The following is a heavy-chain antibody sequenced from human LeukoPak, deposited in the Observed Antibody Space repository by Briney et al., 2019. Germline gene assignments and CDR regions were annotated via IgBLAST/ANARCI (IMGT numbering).Heavy chain of an antibody. CDR3: VSPGYDY. CDR2: ITSSSSII. J-gene: IGHJ4*02. Sequence: GGSLRLSCAASGFTFSSYSMNWVRQAPGKGLEWVSYITSSSSIIYYGDSVKGRFTVSRDNAENSLYLQMNSLRGEDTAVYYCVSPGYDYWGQGTLVSVSS. CDR1: GFTFSSYS. V-gene: IGHV3-48*01. D-gene: IGHD6-13*01.